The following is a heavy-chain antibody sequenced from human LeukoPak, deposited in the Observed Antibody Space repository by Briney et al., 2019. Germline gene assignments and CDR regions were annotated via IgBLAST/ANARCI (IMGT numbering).Heavy chain of an antibody. J-gene: IGHJ5*02. Sequence: SETLSLTCTVSGGSISHYYWSWIRQPPGKGLECIGYISYSGGTNYNPSLKSRVTISVDTSKNQFSLNLSSVTAADTAVYYCARHPSAFQAWFDPWGQGTLVTVSS. CDR1: GGSISHYY. CDR3: ARHPSAFQAWFDP. CDR2: ISYSGGT. D-gene: IGHD2-21*01. V-gene: IGHV4-59*08.